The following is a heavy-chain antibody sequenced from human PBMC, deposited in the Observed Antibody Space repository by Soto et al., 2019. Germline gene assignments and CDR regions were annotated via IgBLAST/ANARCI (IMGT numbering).Heavy chain of an antibody. D-gene: IGHD6-13*01. CDR2: IIPIFGTA. CDR1: GCTYRSYS. CDR3: ARATKKTIAARPASYYYGMDV. V-gene: IGHV1-69*01. J-gene: IGHJ6*02. Sequence: SVKVSCKASGCTYRSYSISWVRPATGQGLEWMGGIIPIFGTANYAQKFQGRVTITADESTSTAYMELSSLRSEDTAVYYCARATKKTIAARPASYYYGMDVWGQGTTVTVSS.